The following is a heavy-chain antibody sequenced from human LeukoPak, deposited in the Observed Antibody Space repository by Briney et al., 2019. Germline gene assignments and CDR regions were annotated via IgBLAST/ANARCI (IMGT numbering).Heavy chain of an antibody. D-gene: IGHD1-14*01. CDR3: ARAPNTGNDYYYHLDG. V-gene: IGHV4-59*01. CDR2: TYHSGST. J-gene: IGHJ6*03. Sequence: PSETLSLTCTVSGGSIISSYYWSWIRQPPGRGLEWIGYTYHSGSTNYNPSLRSRVTISVDTSKKQFSLKLRSVTAADTAVYYCARAPNTGNDYYYHLDGWGKGTTVTVSS. CDR1: GGSIISSYY.